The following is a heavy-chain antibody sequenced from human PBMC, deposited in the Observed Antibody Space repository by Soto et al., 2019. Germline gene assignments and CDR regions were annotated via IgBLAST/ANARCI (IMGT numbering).Heavy chain of an antibody. CDR3: ARDLGFLEWLLDFDY. D-gene: IGHD3-3*01. J-gene: IGHJ4*02. Sequence: QVQLVQSGAEVKKPGSSVKVSCKASGGTFSSYTISWVRQAPGQGLEWMGRIIPILGIANYAQKFQGRVTITEDKAPSTAYMELSSLRSEDTAVYYCARDLGFLEWLLDFDYWGQGTLVTVSS. CDR1: GGTFSSYT. CDR2: IIPILGIA. V-gene: IGHV1-69*08.